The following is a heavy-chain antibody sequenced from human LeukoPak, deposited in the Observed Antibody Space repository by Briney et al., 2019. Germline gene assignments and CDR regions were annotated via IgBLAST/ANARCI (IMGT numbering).Heavy chain of an antibody. J-gene: IGHJ4*02. V-gene: IGHV3-21*05. D-gene: IGHD6-19*01. CDR1: GFAVTQHG. CDR3: ARANGSKQFRNLDY. Sequence: GGSLRLSCATSGFAVTQHGINWVRQAPGKGLEWVAYISATGTYVKYAESVKGRFTVSRDDAKKSVFLQMSNLALDDTAVYFCARANGSKQFRNLDYWGQGTLVTVSS. CDR2: ISATGTYV.